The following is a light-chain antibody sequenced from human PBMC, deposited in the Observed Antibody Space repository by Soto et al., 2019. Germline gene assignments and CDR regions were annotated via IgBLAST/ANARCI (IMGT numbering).Light chain of an antibody. CDR2: GAS. CDR3: QQYNNWPPYT. Sequence: EIVMTQSPATLSVSPGERATLSCRASQSINSNLAWYQQRPGQAPRLLIYGASTRATGIPARFSGSGYGAEFTLTISSLQSEDCAVYYCQQYNNWPPYTFGQGTKLEI. CDR1: QSINSN. J-gene: IGKJ2*01. V-gene: IGKV3-15*01.